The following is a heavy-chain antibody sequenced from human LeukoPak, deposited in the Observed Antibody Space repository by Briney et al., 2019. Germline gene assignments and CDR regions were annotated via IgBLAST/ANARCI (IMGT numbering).Heavy chain of an antibody. J-gene: IGHJ4*02. CDR2: IYYSGST. D-gene: IGHD6-19*01. CDR3: ATLIAVAGPYYFDY. V-gene: IGHV4-59*08. Sequence: PSQTLSLTCTVSGGSISSYYWSWIRQPPGKGLEWIGYIYYSGSTNYNPSLKSRVTISVDTSKNQFSLKLSSVTAADTAVYYCATLIAVAGPYYFDYWGQGTLVTVSS. CDR1: GGSISSYY.